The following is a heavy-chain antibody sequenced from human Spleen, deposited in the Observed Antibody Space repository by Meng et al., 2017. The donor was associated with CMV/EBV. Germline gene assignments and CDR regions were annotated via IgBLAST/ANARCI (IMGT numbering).Heavy chain of an antibody. V-gene: IGHV3-30*02. J-gene: IGHJ3*02. CDR3: ARDLEGPDCGGDCHAFDI. CDR1: GFTFSNYG. CDR2: IQYDGSHK. Sequence: GESLKISCAASGFTFSNYGMHWVRQAPGKGLEWVAFIQYDGSHKYYADSVKGRFTISRDNSKNTLYLQMNSLRPEDTARYFCARDLEGPDCGGDCHAFDIWGQGTLVTVSS. D-gene: IGHD2-21*02.